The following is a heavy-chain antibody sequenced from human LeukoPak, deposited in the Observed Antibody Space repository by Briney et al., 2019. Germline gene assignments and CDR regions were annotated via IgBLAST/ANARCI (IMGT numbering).Heavy chain of an antibody. CDR2: IYPGDSDT. Sequence: GESLKISCKDSGYSFTSYWIGWVRQMPGKGLEWMGIIYPGDSDTRYSPSFQGQVTISADKSISTAYLQWSSLKASDTAMYYCATSREPHLSHLGNWGQGTLVTVSS. D-gene: IGHD1-14*01. CDR3: ATSREPHLSHLGN. CDR1: GYSFTSYW. J-gene: IGHJ4*02. V-gene: IGHV5-51*01.